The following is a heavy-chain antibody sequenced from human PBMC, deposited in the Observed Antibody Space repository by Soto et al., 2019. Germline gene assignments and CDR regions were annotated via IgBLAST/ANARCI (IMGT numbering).Heavy chain of an antibody. CDR3: AKDQGGRIAVAGTRSSSLTDDY. Sequence: SETLSLTCAVYGGSISSYYWSWIRQPPGKGLEWIGYIYYSGSTNYNPSLKSRVTISVDTSKNQFSLKLSSVTAADTAVYYCAKDQGGRIAVAGTRSSSLTDDYWGQGTLVTVSS. D-gene: IGHD6-19*01. J-gene: IGHJ4*02. V-gene: IGHV4-59*12. CDR2: IYYSGST. CDR1: GGSISSYY.